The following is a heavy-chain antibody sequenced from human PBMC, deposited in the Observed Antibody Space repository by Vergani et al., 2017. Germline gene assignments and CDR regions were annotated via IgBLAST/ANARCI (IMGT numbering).Heavy chain of an antibody. J-gene: IGHJ4*02. CDR3: ARESHGGFDY. D-gene: IGHD3-10*01. V-gene: IGHV1-46*03. CDR1: VYPFTSYY. CDR2: INPSGGST. Sequence: QVQLVQSGAEVKKPGASVKVSCKASVYPFTSYYMHWVRQAPGQGLEWMGIINPSGGSTSYAQKFQGRVTMTRDTATSPVYMELSSLRSEDTAVYYCARESHGGFDYWGQGTLVTVSS.